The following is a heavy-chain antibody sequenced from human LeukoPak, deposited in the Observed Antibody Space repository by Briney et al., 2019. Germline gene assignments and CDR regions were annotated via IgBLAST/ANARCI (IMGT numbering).Heavy chain of an antibody. J-gene: IGHJ4*02. V-gene: IGHV3-30*02. CDR2: IRYDGSNK. CDR3: AKGRFLEWLRFDY. Sequence: GESLKISCAASGFTFSSYGMHWVRQAPGKGLEWVAFIRYDGSNKYYADSAKGRFTISRDNSKNTLYLQMNSLRAEDTAVYYCAKGRFLEWLRFDYWGQGTLVTVSS. CDR1: GFTFSSYG. D-gene: IGHD3-3*01.